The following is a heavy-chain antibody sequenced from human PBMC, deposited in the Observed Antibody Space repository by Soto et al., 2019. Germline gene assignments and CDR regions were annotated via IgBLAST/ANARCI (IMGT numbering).Heavy chain of an antibody. Sequence: ASVKVSCKASGYTFTSYGISWVRQAPGQGLEWMGWISAYNGNTNYAQKLQGRVTMTTDTSTSTAYMELRSLRSDDTAVYYCARELTGHNAGGNVDYWGQGTLVTVSS. J-gene: IGHJ4*02. V-gene: IGHV1-18*01. CDR3: ARELTGHNAGGNVDY. CDR1: GYTFTSYG. CDR2: ISAYNGNT. D-gene: IGHD3-16*01.